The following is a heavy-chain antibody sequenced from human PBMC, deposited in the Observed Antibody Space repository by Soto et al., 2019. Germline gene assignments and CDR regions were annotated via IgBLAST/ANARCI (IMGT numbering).Heavy chain of an antibody. CDR2: VSFDGSNK. D-gene: IGHD6-13*01. CDR3: ARDQTGITTAGGGRIDH. V-gene: IGHV3-30-3*01. CDR1: GFTFSTHA. J-gene: IGHJ4*02. Sequence: QVQLVESGGGVVQPGRSLRLSCAASGFTFSTHAMHWVRQAPGKGLECVAIVSFDGSNKYYADSVKGRFTISRENSKNTLYLRMRGLTPGETAVYYCARDQTGITTAGGGRIDHWGQGTLVTVSS.